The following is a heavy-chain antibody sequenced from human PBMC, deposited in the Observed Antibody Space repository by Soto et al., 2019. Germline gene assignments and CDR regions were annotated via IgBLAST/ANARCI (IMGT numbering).Heavy chain of an antibody. J-gene: IGHJ4*02. D-gene: IGHD1-1*01. CDR3: AKDWCSGTTCYCLEN. V-gene: IGHV3-23*01. CDR2: VSGSSGSK. CDR1: GFAFSSYA. Sequence: EVQLLESGGGLVQPGGSLRLSWAASGFAFSSYAMSWVRQAPGKGLEWVSSVSGSSGSKSYADSVKGRFTISRDNSKSSVYLQMNSRRAADTAVYFCAKDWCSGTTCYCLENWGQGTLVTVSS.